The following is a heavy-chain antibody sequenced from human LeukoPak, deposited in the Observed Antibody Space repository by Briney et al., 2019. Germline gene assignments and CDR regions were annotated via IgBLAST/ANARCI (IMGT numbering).Heavy chain of an antibody. V-gene: IGHV4-34*01. Sequence: PSETLSLTCAVYGGSFSGYYWSWIRQPPGKGLEWIGSIYHSGSTYYNPSLKSRVTISVDTSKNQFSLKLSSVTAADTAVYYCARVGVGATPFDYWGQGTLVTVSS. J-gene: IGHJ4*02. CDR3: ARVGVGATPFDY. CDR2: IYHSGST. D-gene: IGHD1-26*01. CDR1: GGSFSGYY.